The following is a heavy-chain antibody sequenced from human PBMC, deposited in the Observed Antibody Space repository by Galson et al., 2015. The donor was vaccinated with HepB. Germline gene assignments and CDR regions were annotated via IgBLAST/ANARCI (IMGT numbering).Heavy chain of an antibody. CDR1: GFTFSSYA. CDR2: ISGSGGST. V-gene: IGHV3-23*01. CDR3: AKSLVRIAVAGEIDY. Sequence: SLRLSCAASGFTFSSYAMNWVRQAPGKGLEWVSAISGSGGSTYYADSVKGRFTISRDNSKNTLYLQMNSLRAEDTAVYYCAKSLVRIAVAGEIDYWGQGTLVTVSS. J-gene: IGHJ4*02. D-gene: IGHD6-19*01.